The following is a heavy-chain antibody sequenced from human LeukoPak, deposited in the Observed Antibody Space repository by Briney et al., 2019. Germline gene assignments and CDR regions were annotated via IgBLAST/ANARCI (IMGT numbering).Heavy chain of an antibody. V-gene: IGHV1-2*02. Sequence: ASVKVSCKASGYTFTGYYMHWVRQAPAQGLEWMGWINPNSGGTNYAQKFQGRVTMTRDTSISTAYMELSRLRSDDTAVYYCARGPDFGQLGTIDIVVVSAAIFYICDYWGQGTLVTVSS. CDR3: ARGPDFGQLGTIDIVVVSAAIFYICDY. D-gene: IGHD2-2*02. CDR1: GYTFTGYY. J-gene: IGHJ4*02. CDR2: INPNSGGT.